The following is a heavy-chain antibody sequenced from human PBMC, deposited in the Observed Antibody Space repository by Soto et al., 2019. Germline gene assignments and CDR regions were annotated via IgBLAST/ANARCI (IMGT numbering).Heavy chain of an antibody. J-gene: IGHJ5*01. D-gene: IGHD3-22*01. Sequence: LSLTCTVSGDAINTDYYWGWIRQPPGKGLERIGHIYYTGGTFYSPSLKSRLALSVDTSKNQFSLRLSSVTAADTAVYYCARDTASKVFDSHSYYPQFDSWGQGALVTVSS. CDR1: GDAINTDYY. CDR2: IYYTGGT. CDR3: ARDTASKVFDSHSYYPQFDS. V-gene: IGHV4-30-4*01.